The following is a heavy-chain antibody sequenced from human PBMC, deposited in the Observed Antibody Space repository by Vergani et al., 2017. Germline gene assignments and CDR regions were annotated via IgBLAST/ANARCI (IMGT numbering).Heavy chain of an antibody. J-gene: IGHJ4*02. CDR1: GYTFTSYG. CDR2: INPNSGGT. D-gene: IGHD6-19*01. Sequence: QVQLVQSGAEVKKPGASVKVSCKASGYTFTSYGISWVRQAPGQGLEWMGWINPNSGGTNYAQKFQGRVTMTRDTSISTAYMELSRLRSDDTAVYYCAREPPPGEDSGWPTNFDYWGQGTLVTVSS. CDR3: AREPPPGEDSGWPTNFDY. V-gene: IGHV1-2*02.